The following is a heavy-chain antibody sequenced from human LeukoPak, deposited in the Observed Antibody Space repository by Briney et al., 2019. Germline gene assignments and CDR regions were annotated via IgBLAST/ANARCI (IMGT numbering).Heavy chain of an antibody. D-gene: IGHD4-17*01. J-gene: IGHJ4*02. Sequence: PGESLKISCKGSGYSFTSYWIGWVRQMPGKGLEWVGIIYPDDSETRYSPSFQDQVTIPADKSISTAYLQWSSLKASDTAMYYCARHYPGGDYFIDYWGQGTLVTVSS. V-gene: IGHV5-51*01. CDR2: IYPDDSET. CDR3: ARHYPGGDYFIDY. CDR1: GYSFTSYW.